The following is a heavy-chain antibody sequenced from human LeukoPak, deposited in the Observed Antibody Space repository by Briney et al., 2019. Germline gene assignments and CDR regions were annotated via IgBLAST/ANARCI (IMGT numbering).Heavy chain of an antibody. D-gene: IGHD4-23*01. CDR2: IYSGGST. CDR3: AKSPRGGNTDTKDY. J-gene: IGHJ4*02. V-gene: IGHV3-53*01. Sequence: PGGSLRLSCAASGFTVSSNYMSWVRQAPGKGLEWVSVIYSGGSTYYADSVKGRFTISRDNSKNTLYLQMNSLRAEDTAVYYCAKSPRGGNTDTKDYWGQGTLVTVSS. CDR1: GFTVSSNY.